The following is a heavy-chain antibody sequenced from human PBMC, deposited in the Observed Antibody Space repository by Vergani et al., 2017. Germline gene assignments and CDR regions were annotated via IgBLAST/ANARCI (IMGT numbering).Heavy chain of an antibody. CDR2: IKSVSDGETR. Sequence: EVQLVESGGGLVKPGGSLRLSCEASGFIFNNAWMSWVRQAPGKGLEYIGRIKSVSDGETRDYAAPVKGRFNISRDDSKNKVYLQMNSLKIEDTGVYYCTLRPGNRGFDYWGQGTLVTVSS. CDR1: GFIFNNAW. V-gene: IGHV3-15*01. CDR3: TLRPGNRGFDY. J-gene: IGHJ4*02. D-gene: IGHD1-14*01.